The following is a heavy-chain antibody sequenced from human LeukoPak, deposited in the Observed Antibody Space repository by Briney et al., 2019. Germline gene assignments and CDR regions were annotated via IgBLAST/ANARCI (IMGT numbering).Heavy chain of an antibody. CDR2: LKPDGSAE. CDR1: GFTFSNYW. V-gene: IGHV3-7*01. D-gene: IGHD3-22*01. J-gene: IGHJ4*02. Sequence: GGSLRLSCAASGFTFSNYWMTWIRQAPGKGLEWVAYLKPDGSAEYYMDSVKGRFTISRDNAKNSLYLQMNSLRAEDTAVYYCARDQRYYYDSSGPYYFDYWGQGTLVTVSS. CDR3: ARDQRYYYDSSGPYYFDY.